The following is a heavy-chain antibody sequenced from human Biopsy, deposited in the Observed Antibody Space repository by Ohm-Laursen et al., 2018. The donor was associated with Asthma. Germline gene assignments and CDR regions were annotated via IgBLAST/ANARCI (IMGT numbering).Heavy chain of an antibody. J-gene: IGHJ1*01. CDR1: GFTFGDYW. CDR3: ARTFHLWSPYHAEHFQL. D-gene: IGHD3-3*02. Sequence: SLRLSCAASGFTFGDYWMSWLRQVPGKALEWVANIKHDGTEKNHVDSLKGRFTISRDNAKNSLYLQMNSLSAEDTAVYYCARTFHLWSPYHAEHFQLWGQGTTVTVPS. V-gene: IGHV3-7*01. CDR2: IKHDGTEK.